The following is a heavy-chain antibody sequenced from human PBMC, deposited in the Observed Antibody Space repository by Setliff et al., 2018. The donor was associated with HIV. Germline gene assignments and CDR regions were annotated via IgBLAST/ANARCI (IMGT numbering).Heavy chain of an antibody. J-gene: IGHJ4*02. CDR1: GFNFSDHY. CDR2: ISSSGSTI. Sequence: GGSLRLSCAASGFNFSDHYMSWIRQAPGKGLEWISYISSSGSTIYYADSVKGRFTISRNNAQSSLYLQMSSLRAEDTAVYYCARAPPASGLTIDYWGQGDLVTVSS. CDR3: ARAPPASGLTIDY. V-gene: IGHV3-11*01. D-gene: IGHD6-13*01.